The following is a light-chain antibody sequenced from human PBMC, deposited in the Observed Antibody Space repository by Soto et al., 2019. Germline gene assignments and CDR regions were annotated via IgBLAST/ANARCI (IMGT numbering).Light chain of an antibody. CDR3: QPSYSTLSIT. Sequence: DIQMTQSPSSLSASVGDRVTITCRASESISRHLNWYQQKPGKAPKLLIYAASSLQNGVPSRFSGSGSGTDFTLTISNLQPEDFETYDCQPSYSTLSITFGQGTRLEIK. V-gene: IGKV1-39*01. CDR2: AAS. J-gene: IGKJ5*01. CDR1: ESISRH.